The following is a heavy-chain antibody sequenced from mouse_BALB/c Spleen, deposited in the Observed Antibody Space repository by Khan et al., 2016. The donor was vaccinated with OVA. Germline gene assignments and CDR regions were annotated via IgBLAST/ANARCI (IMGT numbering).Heavy chain of an antibody. Sequence: QVQLQQSGTELARPGASVKLSCKASGYTFTSYWMQWVKQRPGQGLEWIGAIYPGDGNTRYTQKFKGKATLTADKSSSTSYMQLRSLASEDSAVYFCVRGGITTGYFDYWGQGTTLTVSS. J-gene: IGHJ2*01. CDR2: IYPGDGNT. V-gene: IGHV1-87*01. CDR1: GYTFTSYW. CDR3: VRGGITTGYFDY. D-gene: IGHD1-1*01.